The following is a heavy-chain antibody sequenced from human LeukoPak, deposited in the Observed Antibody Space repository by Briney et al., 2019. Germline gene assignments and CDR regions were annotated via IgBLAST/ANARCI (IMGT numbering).Heavy chain of an antibody. CDR1: GGSISSYY. J-gene: IGHJ2*01. V-gene: IGHV4-4*07. CDR2: IYTSGST. Sequence: KPSETLSLTCTVSGGSISSYYWSWIRQPAGKGLEWIGRIYTSGSTNYNPSLKSRVTMSVDTSKNQFSLKLSSVAAADTAVYYCARDTTNYYDSSGYYYYWYFDLWGRGTLVTVSS. CDR3: ARDTTNYYDSSGYYYYWYFDL. D-gene: IGHD3-22*01.